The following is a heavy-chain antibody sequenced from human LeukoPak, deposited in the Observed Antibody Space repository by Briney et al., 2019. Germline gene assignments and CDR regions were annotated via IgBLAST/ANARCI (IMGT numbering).Heavy chain of an antibody. CDR1: GGSISSYY. Sequence: SETLSLTCTVSGGSISSYYWSWIRQPPGKGLEWIGYIYYSGSTNYNPSLKSRVTISVDTSKNQFSLKLSSVTAADTAVYYCARAGGYDGYFDLWGRDTLVTVSS. D-gene: IGHD5-12*01. CDR3: ARAGGYDGYFDL. J-gene: IGHJ2*01. CDR2: IYYSGST. V-gene: IGHV4-59*08.